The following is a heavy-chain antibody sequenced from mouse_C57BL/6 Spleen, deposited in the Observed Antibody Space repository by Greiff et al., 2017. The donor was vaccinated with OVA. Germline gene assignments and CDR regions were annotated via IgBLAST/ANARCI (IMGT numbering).Heavy chain of an antibody. CDR3: ARLVMDY. V-gene: IGHV5-12*01. CDR2: ISNGGGST. CDR1: GFTFSDYY. J-gene: IGHJ4*01. Sequence: EVNVVESGGGLVQPGGSLKLSCAASGFTFSDYYMYWVRQTPEKRLEWVAYISNGGGSTYYPDTVKGRFTISRDNAKNTLYLQMSRLKSEDTAMYYCARLVMDYWGQGTSVTVSS.